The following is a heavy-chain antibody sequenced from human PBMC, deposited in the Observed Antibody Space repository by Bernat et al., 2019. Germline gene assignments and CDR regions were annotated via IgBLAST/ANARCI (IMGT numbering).Heavy chain of an antibody. Sequence: EVQLLESGGGLVQPGGSLRLSCAASGFTLSTYAMGWVRQAPGKGLEWVSSFSGGGDATYYTDSVKGRFTISRDNSKNTLYLQMNSLRAEDTAVYYCAILLGTGTTRRDAFDIWGQGTMVTVSS. J-gene: IGHJ3*02. CDR3: AILLGTGTTRRDAFDI. V-gene: IGHV3-23*01. CDR1: GFTLSTYA. D-gene: IGHD1-7*01. CDR2: FSGGGDAT.